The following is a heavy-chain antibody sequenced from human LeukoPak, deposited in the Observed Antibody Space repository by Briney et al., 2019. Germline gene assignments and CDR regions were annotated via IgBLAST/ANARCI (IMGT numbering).Heavy chain of an antibody. CDR2: IYSGGST. CDR1: GMIFSNYW. J-gene: IGHJ4*02. CDR3: ARDRGRRYYDSSGYYPHDY. V-gene: IGHV3-66*01. D-gene: IGHD3-22*01. Sequence: GDSLRLSCAASGMIFSNYWMGWVRQAPGKGLEWVSVIYSGGSTYYADSVKGRFTISRDNPKNTLYLQMNSLRAEDTAVYYCARDRGRRYYDSSGYYPHDYWGQGTLVTVSS.